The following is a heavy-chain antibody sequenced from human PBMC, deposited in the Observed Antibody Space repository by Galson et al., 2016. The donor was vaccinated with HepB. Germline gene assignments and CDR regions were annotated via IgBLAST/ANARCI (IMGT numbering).Heavy chain of an antibody. V-gene: IGHV1-18*01. J-gene: IGHJ1*01. Sequence: SVKVSCKASGYTFPTFGINWLRQAPGQGPEWMAWTSITGNTETAQKFQGRLTMTTDTSATTAYMELTSLRSDATAVYYCARDPGSGWGRFFQHWGQGTLVTVSS. D-gene: IGHD6-19*01. CDR3: ARDPGSGWGRFFQH. CDR2: TSITGNT. CDR1: GYTFPTFG.